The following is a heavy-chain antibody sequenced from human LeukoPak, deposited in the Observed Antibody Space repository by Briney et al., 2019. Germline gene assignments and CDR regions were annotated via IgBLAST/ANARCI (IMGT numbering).Heavy chain of an antibody. CDR3: ARDGNGYYYMDV. V-gene: IGHV3-48*04. D-gene: IGHD4-23*01. CDR1: GFTFSTSN. J-gene: IGHJ6*03. CDR2: ISSSGSTI. Sequence: GGSLRLSCAASGFTFSTSNMNWVRQAPGKGLEWVSYISSSGSTIYYADSVKGRFTISRDNAKNSLYLQMNSLRAEDTAVYYCARDGNGYYYMDVWGKGTTVTVSS.